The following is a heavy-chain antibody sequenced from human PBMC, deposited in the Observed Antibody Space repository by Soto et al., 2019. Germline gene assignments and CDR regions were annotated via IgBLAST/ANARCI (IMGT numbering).Heavy chain of an antibody. V-gene: IGHV4-39*01. D-gene: IGHD2-2*01. J-gene: IGHJ3*02. CDR2: IYYSGST. CDR3: ARSRGYCSRTKCYGAFDI. CDR1: DGSISSSAYY. Sequence: PSETLSLTCTVSDGSISSSAYYWGWIRQPPGKGLECIGNIYYSGSTVYSPSLESRVTITVDTSKNQFSLKLNFVTAADTAVYYCARSRGYCSRTKCYGAFDIWGQGTMVTVSS.